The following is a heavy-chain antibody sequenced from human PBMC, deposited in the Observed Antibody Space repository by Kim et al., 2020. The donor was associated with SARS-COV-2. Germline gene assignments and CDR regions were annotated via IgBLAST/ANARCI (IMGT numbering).Heavy chain of an antibody. CDR2: INAGNGNT. V-gene: IGHV1-3*01. Sequence: ASVKVSCKASGYTFTSYAMHCVRQAPGQRLEWMGRINAGNGNTKYSQKFQGRVTITRDTSASTAYMELSSLRSEDTAVYYCSRDSPLAVRGAGSVNWYFDLWGRGTLVTVSS. J-gene: IGHJ2*01. CDR3: SRDSPLAVRGAGSVNWYFDL. D-gene: IGHD6-19*01. CDR1: GYTFTSYA.